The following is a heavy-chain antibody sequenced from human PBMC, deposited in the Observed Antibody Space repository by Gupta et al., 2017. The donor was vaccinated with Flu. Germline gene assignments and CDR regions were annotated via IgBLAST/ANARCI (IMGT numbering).Heavy chain of an antibody. CDR3: AKDQKGSRYYYYGMDV. Sequence: EVQLVESGGGLVQPGRSLRLSCAASGFTFDDYAMHWVRQAPGKGLEWVAGISWNSGSIGYADSVKGRFTISRDNAKNSLYLQMNSLRAEDTALYYCAKDQKGSRYYYYGMDVWGQGTTVTVSS. V-gene: IGHV3-9*01. CDR2: ISWNSGSI. CDR1: GFTFDDYA. J-gene: IGHJ6*02.